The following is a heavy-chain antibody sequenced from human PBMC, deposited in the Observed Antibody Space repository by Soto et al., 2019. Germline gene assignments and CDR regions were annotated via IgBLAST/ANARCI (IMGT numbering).Heavy chain of an antibody. CDR2: IYHSGST. CDR1: GGSISSSNW. V-gene: IGHV4-4*02. D-gene: IGHD2-2*01. J-gene: IGHJ6*02. CDR3: ARCRSYCRSTSCAKYCYYGMDV. Sequence: SETLSLTCAVSGGSISSSNWWSWVRQPPGKGLEWIGEIYHSGSTNYNPSLKSRVTISVDKSKNQFSLKLSSVTAADTAVYYCARCRSYCRSTSCAKYCYYGMDVWGQGTTVTVSS.